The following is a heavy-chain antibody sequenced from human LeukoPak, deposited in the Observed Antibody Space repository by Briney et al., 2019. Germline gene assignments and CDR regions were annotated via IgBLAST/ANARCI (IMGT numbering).Heavy chain of an antibody. CDR2: IYTSGST. CDR3: ARASYLDRQAGLWFDP. CDR1: GGSISSSSYY. Sequence: PSETLSLTCTVSGGSISSSSYYWSWIRQPAGKGLEWIGRIYTSGSTNYNPSLKSRVTMSVDTSKNQFSLKLSSVTAADTAVYYCARASYLDRQAGLWFDPWGQGTLVTVSS. D-gene: IGHD6-19*01. J-gene: IGHJ5*02. V-gene: IGHV4-61*02.